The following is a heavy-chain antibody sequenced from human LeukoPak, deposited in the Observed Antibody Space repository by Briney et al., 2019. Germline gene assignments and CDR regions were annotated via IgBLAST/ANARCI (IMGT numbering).Heavy chain of an antibody. CDR2: TYYRSKWYT. CDR1: GDIVSSNSAA. CDR3: ARSTGPIDY. Sequence: QTLSLTCAISGDIVSSNSAAWNWIRQSPSRGLEWLGRTYYRSKWYTYYAVSVKSRISINRDTSKNQISLQLNSVTPEDTAVYYCARSTGPIDYWGQGTLVTVSS. J-gene: IGHJ4*02. V-gene: IGHV6-1*01. D-gene: IGHD1-1*01.